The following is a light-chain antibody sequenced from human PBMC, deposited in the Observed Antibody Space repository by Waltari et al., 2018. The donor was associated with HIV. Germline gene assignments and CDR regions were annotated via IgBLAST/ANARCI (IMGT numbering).Light chain of an antibody. CDR3: CSYAGSSTLV. J-gene: IGLJ2*01. CDR2: EVS. Sequence: QSALTQPASVSGSPGQSITISCTGTSSDVGSYNLVSWYQQHPGNAPKLMIYEVSKRPSGVSNRFSGSKSGNTASLTISGLLAEDEADYYCCSYAGSSTLVFGGGTKLTVL. V-gene: IGLV2-23*02. CDR1: SSDVGSYNL.